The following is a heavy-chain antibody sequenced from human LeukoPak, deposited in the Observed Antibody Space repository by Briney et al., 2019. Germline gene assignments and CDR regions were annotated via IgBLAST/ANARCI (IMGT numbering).Heavy chain of an antibody. Sequence: PGGSLRLSCAASGFTFSSYGMHWVRQAPGKGLEWVAVISYDGSNKYYADSVKGRFTISRDNSKNTLYLQMNSLRAEDTAVYYCARFPAEHNNSCYWGQGTLVTVSS. CDR3: ARFPAEHNNSCY. CDR1: GFTFSSYG. V-gene: IGHV3-30*03. D-gene: IGHD2-15*01. J-gene: IGHJ4*02. CDR2: ISYDGSNK.